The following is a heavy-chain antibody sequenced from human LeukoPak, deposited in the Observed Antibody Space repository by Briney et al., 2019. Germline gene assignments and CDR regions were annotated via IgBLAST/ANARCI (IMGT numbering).Heavy chain of an antibody. CDR1: GFTVSSNY. V-gene: IGHV3-53*01. CDR2: IYSGGST. J-gene: IGHJ4*02. D-gene: IGHD4-23*01. Sequence: GGSLRLSCAASGFTVSSNYMSWVPQAPGKGLEWVSVIYSGGSTYYADSVKGRFTISKDNAKNSLYLRMNSLRAEDTAVYYCARDTYSRWQTDYWGQGTLVTVSS. CDR3: ARDTYSRWQTDY.